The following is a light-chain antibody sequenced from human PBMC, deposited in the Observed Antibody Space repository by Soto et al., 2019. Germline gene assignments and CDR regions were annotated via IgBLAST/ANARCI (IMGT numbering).Light chain of an antibody. Sequence: QSVLTQPPSASGTPGQRVTISCSGSSSNIGSNTVNWYQQLPGTAPKLFIYSNNQRPSGVPDRFSGSKSGTSASLAISGLQSEDEADYYCAAWDDSLSGSWVFGGGTKVTVL. CDR3: AAWDDSLSGSWV. V-gene: IGLV1-44*01. CDR2: SNN. CDR1: SSNIGSNT. J-gene: IGLJ3*02.